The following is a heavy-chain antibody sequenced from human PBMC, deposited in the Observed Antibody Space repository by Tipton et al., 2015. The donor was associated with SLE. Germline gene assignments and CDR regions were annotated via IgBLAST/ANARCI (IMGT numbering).Heavy chain of an antibody. D-gene: IGHD6-19*01. CDR1: GGSISSSSYY. V-gene: IGHV4-39*01. J-gene: IGHJ4*02. CDR3: ARHEGSGWYYFDY. CDR2: IYYSGST. Sequence: TLSLTCTVSGGSISSSSYYWGWIRQPPGKGLEWIGSIYYSGSTYYNPSLKSRFTISVDTSKNQFSLKLSSVTAADTAVYYCARHEGSGWYYFDYWGQGTLVTVSS.